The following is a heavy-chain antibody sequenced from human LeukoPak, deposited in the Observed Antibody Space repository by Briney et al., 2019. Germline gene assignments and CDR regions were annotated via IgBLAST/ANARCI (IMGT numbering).Heavy chain of an antibody. V-gene: IGHV3-66*01. CDR1: GFTVSTNY. D-gene: IGHD5-12*01. CDR2: IYSGGST. J-gene: IGHJ4*02. Sequence: GGSLRLPCAASGFTVSTNYLSWVRQAPGKGLEWVSIIYSGGSTYYADSVKGRFTISGDNSKNTLSLQMNSLRAEDTAVYFCARTDVFRGYSGFDADYWGQGTLVTVSS. CDR3: ARTDVFRGYSGFDADY.